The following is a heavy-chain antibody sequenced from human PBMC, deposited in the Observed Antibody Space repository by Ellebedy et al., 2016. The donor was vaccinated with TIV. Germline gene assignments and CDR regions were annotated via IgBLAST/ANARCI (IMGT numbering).Heavy chain of an antibody. CDR1: GYSFTSYW. CDR3: ARGGATVNQRRLNFDY. Sequence: GESLKISXKGSGYSFTSYWIGWVRQMPGKGLEWMGIIYPGDSDTRYSPSFQGQVTISADKSISTAYLQWSSLKASDTAMYYCARGGATVNQRRLNFDYWGQGTLVTVSS. V-gene: IGHV5-51*01. CDR2: IYPGDSDT. D-gene: IGHD4-17*01. J-gene: IGHJ4*02.